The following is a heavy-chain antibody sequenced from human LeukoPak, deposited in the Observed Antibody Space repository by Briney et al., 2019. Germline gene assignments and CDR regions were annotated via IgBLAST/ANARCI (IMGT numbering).Heavy chain of an antibody. J-gene: IGHJ6*03. CDR3: ARDPYSGSYGNYYYYFMDV. CDR2: ITSGSSYR. CDR1: GFTFSSYN. V-gene: IGHV3-21*01. D-gene: IGHD1-26*01. Sequence: GGSLILSCAASGFTFSSYNMNWVRQAPGKGLEWVSSITSGSSYRFYADSVKGRFTISRDNAKNSLYLQMNSLRAEDTAVYYCARDPYSGSYGNYYYYFMDVWGKGTTATISS.